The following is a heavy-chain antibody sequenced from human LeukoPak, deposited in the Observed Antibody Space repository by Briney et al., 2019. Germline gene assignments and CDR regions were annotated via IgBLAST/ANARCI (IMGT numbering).Heavy chain of an antibody. CDR2: INHSGST. V-gene: IGHV4-34*01. CDR1: GGSFSGYY. CDR3: ARARNWNKYYFDY. D-gene: IGHD1/OR15-1a*01. Sequence: SETLSLTCAVYGGSFSGYYWSWIRQPPGKGLEWIGEINHSGSTNYNPPLKSRVTISVDTSKNQFSLKLSSVTAADTAVYYCARARNWNKYYFDYWGQGTLVTVSS. J-gene: IGHJ4*02.